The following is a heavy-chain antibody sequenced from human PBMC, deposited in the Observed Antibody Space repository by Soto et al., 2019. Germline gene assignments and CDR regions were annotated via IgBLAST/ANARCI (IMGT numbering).Heavy chain of an antibody. CDR2: IKGKIDAGTT. CDR1: GFTFSNAW. Sequence: GGSLRLSCAASGFTFSNAWLNWVRQAPGKGLEWVGRIKGKIDAGTTDYAAPVKGRFTISRDDSKNTLYLQMNSLTTEDTAVYYCTSQGYSSVVNSSPFWGRGTLVTVSS. J-gene: IGHJ4*02. D-gene: IGHD5-12*01. V-gene: IGHV3-15*07. CDR3: TSQGYSSVVNSSPF.